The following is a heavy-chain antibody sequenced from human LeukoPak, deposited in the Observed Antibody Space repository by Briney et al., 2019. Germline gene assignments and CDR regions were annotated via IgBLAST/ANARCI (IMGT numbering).Heavy chain of an antibody. D-gene: IGHD2-15*01. CDR3: AKSKEDCCGSFDP. CDR1: GFTFSSYA. J-gene: IGHJ5*02. Sequence: PGGSLRLSCAASGFTFSSYAMSWVRQAPGKGLEWVSAISGTRSTYYADSVRGRFTISRDNSKNTLYLQMNSLRAEDTAIYYCAKSKEDCCGSFDPWGQGTLVTVSS. V-gene: IGHV3-23*01. CDR2: ISGTRST.